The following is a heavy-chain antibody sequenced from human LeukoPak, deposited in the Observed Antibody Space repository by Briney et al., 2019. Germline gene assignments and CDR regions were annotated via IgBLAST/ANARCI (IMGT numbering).Heavy chain of an antibody. CDR2: IMPILGIA. V-gene: IGHV1-69*04. J-gene: IGHJ4*02. Sequence: SVKVSCKASGGTFSSYAISWVRQAPGQGLEWMGRIMPILGIANYAQKFQGRVTITADKSTSTAYMELSSLRSEDTAVYYCARGYPGYSSGWYIYYFDYWGQGTLVTVSS. D-gene: IGHD6-19*01. CDR1: GGTFSSYA. CDR3: ARGYPGYSSGWYIYYFDY.